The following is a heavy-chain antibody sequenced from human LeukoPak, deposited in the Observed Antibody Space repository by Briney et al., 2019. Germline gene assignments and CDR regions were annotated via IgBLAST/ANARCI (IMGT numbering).Heavy chain of an antibody. CDR2: ISWNSGSI. Sequence: GGSLRLSCAASGFTFDDYAIPWVRQAPGKGLEWVSGISWNSGSIGYADSVKGRFTISRDNAKNSLYLQMNSLRAEDTALYYCAKVVGAGDAFDIWGQGTMVTVSS. V-gene: IGHV3-9*01. CDR3: AKVVGAGDAFDI. D-gene: IGHD1-26*01. CDR1: GFTFDDYA. J-gene: IGHJ3*02.